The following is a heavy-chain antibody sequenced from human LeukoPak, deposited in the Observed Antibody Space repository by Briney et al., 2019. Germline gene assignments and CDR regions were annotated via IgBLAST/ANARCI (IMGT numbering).Heavy chain of an antibody. CDR3: ARRNFDY. J-gene: IGHJ4*02. Sequence: GGSLRLSCAASGFTVSSNYISWVRQAPGKGLEWVSVIYSGGSTYYAGSVKGRFTISRDNSKNTLYLQMYSLRAEDTAVYYCARRNFDYWGQGTLVTVSS. V-gene: IGHV3-66*02. CDR2: IYSGGST. CDR1: GFTVSSNY.